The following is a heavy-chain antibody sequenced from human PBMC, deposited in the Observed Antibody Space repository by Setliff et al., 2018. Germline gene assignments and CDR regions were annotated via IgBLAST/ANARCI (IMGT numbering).Heavy chain of an antibody. CDR2: IYQSGTT. D-gene: IGHD6-19*01. CDR1: GESIRSNNW. CDR3: ARGRAGHSGH. J-gene: IGHJ4*02. V-gene: IGHV4-4*03. Sequence: LRETLSLTCTVSGESIRSNNWWNWVRQPPGKGLEWIGDIYQSGTTNYNPSLKSRVTISADTSKNQFSLKLKSVTAADTAVYYCARGRAGHSGHWGQGTLVTVSS.